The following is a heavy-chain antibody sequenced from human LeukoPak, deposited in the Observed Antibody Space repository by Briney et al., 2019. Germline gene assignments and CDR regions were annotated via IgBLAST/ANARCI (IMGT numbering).Heavy chain of an antibody. J-gene: IGHJ4*02. CDR3: ASSPSSWPMNY. Sequence: SGPTLVKPTQPLTLTSTFSGFSLTTSGVGVGWIRQPPVKALEWLALIYWNDDKRYSPSLKSRLTITKDTSKNQVVLTVTNMDPVDTATYYCASSPSSWPMNYWGQGTLVTVSS. CDR1: GFSLTTSGVG. CDR2: IYWNDDK. D-gene: IGHD6-13*01. V-gene: IGHV2-5*01.